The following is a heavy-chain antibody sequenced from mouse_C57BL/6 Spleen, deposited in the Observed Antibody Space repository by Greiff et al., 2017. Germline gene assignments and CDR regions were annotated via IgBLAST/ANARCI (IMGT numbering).Heavy chain of an antibody. CDR2: IYPGSGNT. CDR1: GYSFTSYY. Sequence: QVQLKESGPELVKPGASVKISCKASGYSFTSYYIHWVKQRPGQGLEWVGWIYPGSGNTKYNEKFKGKATLTADTSSSTAYMQRSSLTSEDSAVYCCARGGYGYDGIAYWGQGTLVTVSA. V-gene: IGHV1-66*01. CDR3: ARGGYGYDGIAY. J-gene: IGHJ3*01. D-gene: IGHD2-2*01.